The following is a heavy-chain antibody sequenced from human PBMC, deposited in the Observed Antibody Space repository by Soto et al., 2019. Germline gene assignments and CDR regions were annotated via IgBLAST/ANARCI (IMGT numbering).Heavy chain of an antibody. V-gene: IGHV4-4*02. D-gene: IGHD3-22*01. Sequence: QVQLQESGPGLVKPSGTLSLTCAVSGGSISSSNCWTWVRQPPGKGLEWIGEILHSGSANYNPSLKSRVTISVDKSKNQFSLRLSSVTAADTAVYYCARGFGYYQYFDYWGQGTLVTVSS. CDR2: ILHSGSA. J-gene: IGHJ4*02. CDR1: GGSISSSNC. CDR3: ARGFGYYQYFDY.